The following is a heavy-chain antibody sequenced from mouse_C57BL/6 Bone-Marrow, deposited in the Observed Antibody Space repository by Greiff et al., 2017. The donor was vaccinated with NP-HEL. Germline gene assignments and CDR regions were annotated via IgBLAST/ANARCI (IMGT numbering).Heavy chain of an antibody. V-gene: IGHV1-61*01. CDR1: GYTFTSYW. CDR2: IYPSDSET. D-gene: IGHD1-1*01. Sequence: VQLQQPGAELVRPGSSVKLSCKASGYTFTSYWMDWVKQRPGQGLEWIGNIYPSDSETHYNQKFKDKATLTVDKSSSTAYMQLSSLTSEDSAVYYCARPTVVATRYFDVWGTGTTVTVSS. CDR3: ARPTVVATRYFDV. J-gene: IGHJ1*03.